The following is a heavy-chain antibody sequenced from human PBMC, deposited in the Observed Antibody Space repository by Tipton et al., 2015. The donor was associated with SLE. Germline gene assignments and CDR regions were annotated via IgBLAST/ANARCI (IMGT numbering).Heavy chain of an antibody. Sequence: TLSLTCAVSGGSISSGGYSWSWIRQPPGKGLEWIGEINHSGSTNYNPSLKSRVTISVDTSKNQFSLKLSSVTAADTAVYYCASRVKDYWGQGTLVTVSS. J-gene: IGHJ4*02. CDR2: INHSGST. CDR1: GGSISSGGYS. CDR3: ASRVKDY. V-gene: IGHV4-30-2*01.